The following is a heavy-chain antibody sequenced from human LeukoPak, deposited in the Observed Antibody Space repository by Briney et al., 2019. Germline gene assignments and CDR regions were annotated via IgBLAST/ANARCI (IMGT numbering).Heavy chain of an antibody. Sequence: SETLSLTCDVSGDSMSSSRFSWSWIRQTPGKGLEWIGYSYHGGSTHYNPSLKSRVTISVDRSKKQFSLNLNSVTAADMSVYYCVRLISCHITACYFDYWGQGSLVTVSS. CDR1: GDSMSSSRFS. CDR2: SYHGGST. D-gene: IGHD2-21*01. J-gene: IGHJ4*02. CDR3: VRLISCHITACYFDY. V-gene: IGHV4-30-2*01.